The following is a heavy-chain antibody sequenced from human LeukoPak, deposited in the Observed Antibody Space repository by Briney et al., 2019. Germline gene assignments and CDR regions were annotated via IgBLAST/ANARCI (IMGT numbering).Heavy chain of an antibody. CDR2: IGTAGDT. D-gene: IGHD2-2*01. CDR1: GFTFSSYD. V-gene: IGHV3-13*01. Sequence: GGSLRLSCAASGFTFSSYDMHWVRQATGKGLEWVSAIGTAGDTYYPGSVKGRFTISRENAKNSLYLQMNSLRAGDTAVYYCARGGQPLFRYFDYWGQGTLVTVSS. CDR3: ARGGQPLFRYFDY. J-gene: IGHJ4*02.